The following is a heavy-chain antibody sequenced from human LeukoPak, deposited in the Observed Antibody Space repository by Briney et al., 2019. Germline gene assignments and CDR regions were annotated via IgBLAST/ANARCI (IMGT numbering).Heavy chain of an antibody. Sequence: SETLSLTCAVSGGSISSDNWWSWIRQPPGKGLEWIGEVLRSGSTNYNPSLKSRVTMSIDTSKNQFSLKLNSVTAADTAVYYCATYYDISGYRFDYWGQGPLVTVSS. V-gene: IGHV4-4*02. D-gene: IGHD3-22*01. CDR3: ATYYDISGYRFDY. CDR2: VLRSGST. CDR1: GGSISSDNW. J-gene: IGHJ4*02.